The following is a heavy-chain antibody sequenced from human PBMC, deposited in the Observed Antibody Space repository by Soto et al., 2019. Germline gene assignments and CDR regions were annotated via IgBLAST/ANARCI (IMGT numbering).Heavy chain of an antibody. J-gene: IGHJ6*02. V-gene: IGHV1-69*13. CDR3: ARADGYSYGSRYYYGMDV. Sequence: SVKVSCKASGGTFSSYAISWVRQAPGQGLEWMGGIIPIFGTANYAQKFQGRVTITADESTSTAYMELSSLRSEDTAVYYCARADGYSYGSRYYYGMDVWGQGTTVTVSS. D-gene: IGHD5-18*01. CDR2: IIPIFGTA. CDR1: GGTFSSYA.